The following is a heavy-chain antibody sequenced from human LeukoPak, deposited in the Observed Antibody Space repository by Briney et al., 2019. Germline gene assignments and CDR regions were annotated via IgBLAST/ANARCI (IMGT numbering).Heavy chain of an antibody. J-gene: IGHJ4*02. CDR2: ISWNSGSI. CDR3: AKDRFSSGWSPFDY. V-gene: IGHV3-9*01. D-gene: IGHD6-19*01. CDR1: GFTFDDYA. Sequence: GRSLRLSCAASGFTFDDYAMHWVRQAPGKGLEWVSGISWNSGSIGYADSVKGRFTISRDNAKNSLYLQMNSLRAEGTALYYCAKDRFSSGWSPFDYWGQGTLVTVSS.